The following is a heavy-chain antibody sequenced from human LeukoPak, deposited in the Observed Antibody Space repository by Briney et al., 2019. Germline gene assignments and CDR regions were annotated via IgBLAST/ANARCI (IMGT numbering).Heavy chain of an antibody. J-gene: IGHJ4*02. CDR3: ARESVLRGYSYGYADS. D-gene: IGHD5-18*01. CDR2: IKSDGSST. Sequence: PGGSLRLTCAASGFTFSDYWMHWVRHAPGKGLVWVSRIKSDGSSTTYADSVKGRFTISRDNAKNTLYLQLNSLRIENTAVYYCARESVLRGYSYGYADSWGQGTLVTVSS. V-gene: IGHV3-74*01. CDR1: GFTFSDYW.